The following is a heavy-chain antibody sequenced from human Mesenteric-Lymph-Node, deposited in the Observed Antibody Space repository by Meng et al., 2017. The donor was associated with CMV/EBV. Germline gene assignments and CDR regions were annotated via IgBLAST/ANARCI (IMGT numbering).Heavy chain of an antibody. V-gene: IGHV3-21*01. CDR1: GFTFTNYS. J-gene: IGHJ4*02. CDR3: ARGGINSVVVAATVYFDY. Sequence: GGSLRLSCAASGFTFTNYSMNWVRQAPGKGLEWVSSISSSRSYIYYADSVKGRFTLSRDNAKNSLYLQMNSLRAVDTAVYDCARGGINSVVVAATVYFDYWGQGTLVTVSS. CDR2: ISSSRSYI. D-gene: IGHD2-15*01.